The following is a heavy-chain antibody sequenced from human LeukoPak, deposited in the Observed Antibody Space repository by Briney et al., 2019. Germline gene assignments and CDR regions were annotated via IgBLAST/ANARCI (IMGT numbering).Heavy chain of an antibody. CDR3: VKDGGYYFDY. D-gene: IGHD3-16*01. CDR2: ISYDGSTT. V-gene: IGHV3-30*18. Sequence: GGSLRLSCAASGFTFSNYGMHWVRQTPGKGLEWVALISYDGSTTYYAGSVKGRFTISRDNSKNMLYLQMRSLRADDTAMFYCVKDGGYYFDYWGQGTLVTVSS. J-gene: IGHJ4*02. CDR1: GFTFSNYG.